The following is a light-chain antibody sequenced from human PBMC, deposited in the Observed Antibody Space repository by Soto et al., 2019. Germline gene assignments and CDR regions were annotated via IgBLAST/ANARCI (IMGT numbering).Light chain of an antibody. CDR2: AAS. V-gene: IGKV1-39*01. CDR1: QSISGN. Sequence: DIQMTQSQSSLSASVGARVTITCRQSQSISGNLNWYQQKAGKAPKLLIYAASSLQSGVPSRISGSGSGTDFTLTISSLQPEDFATYYCQQSYSTPLTFGGGTKVEIK. J-gene: IGKJ4*01. CDR3: QQSYSTPLT.